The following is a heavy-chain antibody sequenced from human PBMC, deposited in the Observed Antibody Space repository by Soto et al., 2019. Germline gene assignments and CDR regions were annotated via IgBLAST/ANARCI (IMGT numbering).Heavy chain of an antibody. J-gene: IGHJ4*02. CDR3: AKDQSGSYLDY. V-gene: IGHV3-23*01. CDR2: VSGSGDST. Sequence: PGGSLRLSCAASAFTFSSYAMSWVRQAPGKGLEWVSAVSGSGDSTYYADSVKGRFTISRDNSKNTLYLQVNSLGVEDTAVYHCAKDQSGSYLDYWGLGSLVTVSS. CDR1: AFTFSSYA. D-gene: IGHD1-26*01.